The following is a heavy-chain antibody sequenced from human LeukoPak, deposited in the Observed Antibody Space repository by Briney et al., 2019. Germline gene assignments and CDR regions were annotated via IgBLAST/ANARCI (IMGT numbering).Heavy chain of an antibody. CDR1: GYTFTSYG. Sequence: GSVKVSCKASGYTFTSYGISWVRQAPGQGVEGMGWISAYNGNTNYSQKLQVRVTMTTHTSTSTAYIELRSLRSDDTAVYYCARDRDYDILTGYYNNWFDPWGQGTLVTVSS. CDR3: ARDRDYDILTGYYNNWFDP. D-gene: IGHD3-9*01. V-gene: IGHV1-18*01. J-gene: IGHJ5*02. CDR2: ISAYNGNT.